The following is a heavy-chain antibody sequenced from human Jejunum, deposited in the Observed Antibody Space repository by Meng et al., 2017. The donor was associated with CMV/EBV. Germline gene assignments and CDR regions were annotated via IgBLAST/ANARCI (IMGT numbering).Heavy chain of an antibody. V-gene: IGHV4-61*01. D-gene: IGHD3-9*01. Sequence: DVGVNSGCFYWSWIRQAPGQGLEWIGYVYYTGGTNYNPSVKSRVTISLDTSQNQFSLRLDSVSAADAGIYYCARGKSDYDSNGYYDNWGQGTLVTVSS. J-gene: IGHJ4*02. CDR1: DVGVNSGCFY. CDR3: ARGKSDYDSNGYYDN. CDR2: VYYTGGT.